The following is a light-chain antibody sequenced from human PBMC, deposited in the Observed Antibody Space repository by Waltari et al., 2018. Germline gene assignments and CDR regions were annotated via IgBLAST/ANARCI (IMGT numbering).Light chain of an antibody. CDR3: ATWDARLTAVV. Sequence: QSVVTQSPSASGAPGQRVTISFSGSNSNNGSSTVNWYQKVPGTAPRLLIYSNDQRPPGVPDRFSASKSGTSASLAISGLQSEDEADYYCATWDARLTAVVFGGGTKVTVL. CDR1: NSNNGSST. J-gene: IGLJ2*01. CDR2: SND. V-gene: IGLV1-44*01.